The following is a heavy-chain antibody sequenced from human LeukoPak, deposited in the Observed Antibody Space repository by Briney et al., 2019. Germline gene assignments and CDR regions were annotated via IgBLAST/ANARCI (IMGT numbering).Heavy chain of an antibody. CDR1: GGSISSSNW. D-gene: IGHD3-3*01. V-gene: IGHV4-4*02. CDR3: ARVLMQKYCDFWSGYHYYFDY. CDR2: IYHSGST. Sequence: SGTLSLTCAVSGGSISSSNWWSWVRQPPGKGLEWIGEIYHSGSTNYNPSLKSRVTISVDKSKNQFSLKLSSVTAADTAVYYCARVLMQKYCDFWSGYHYYFDYWGQGTLVTVSS. J-gene: IGHJ4*02.